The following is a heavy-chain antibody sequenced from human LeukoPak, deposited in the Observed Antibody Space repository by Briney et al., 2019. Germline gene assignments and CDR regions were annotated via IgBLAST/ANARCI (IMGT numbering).Heavy chain of an antibody. CDR3: ARETILAVAGDF. D-gene: IGHD6-19*01. V-gene: IGHV3-48*01. CDR1: GFTFNRNN. J-gene: IGHJ4*02. CDR2: ISSTSITL. Sequence: GGSLTLSCAASGFTFNRNNMNWVRQAPGKGLEWVSYISSTSITLYYADSVKGRFTISRDNAKNSLYLQMSSLRADDTAVYYCARETILAVAGDFWGQGTLVTVSS.